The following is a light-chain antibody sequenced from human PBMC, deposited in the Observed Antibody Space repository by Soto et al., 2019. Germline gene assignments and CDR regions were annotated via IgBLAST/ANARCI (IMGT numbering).Light chain of an antibody. CDR3: QQSDKLSLT. Sequence: DIQMTQSPSSLSASVGDSVAITCRSSQSISDYLNWYQQKTGKALKLVIYGASNLKSGVPPKLSGSGSGSDFTLTIRGLQPDDFAIYFYQQSDKLSLTFGPGTNVDV. J-gene: IGKJ3*01. V-gene: IGKV1-39*01. CDR2: GAS. CDR1: QSISDY.